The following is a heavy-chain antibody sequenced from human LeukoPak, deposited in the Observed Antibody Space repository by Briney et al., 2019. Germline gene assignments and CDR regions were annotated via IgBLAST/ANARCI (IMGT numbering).Heavy chain of an antibody. CDR3: TTDRWYSADH. D-gene: IGHD2-15*01. J-gene: IGHJ5*02. Sequence: PGGSLRLSCTVSGFIFSDSWMAWIRQAPGKGLEWVAIIEKNGSGKNYVDSVKGRFIISRDNAKNSLFLQMDSLKVEATAIYYCTTDRWYSADHWGQGTLVTVSS. V-gene: IGHV3-7*03. CDR2: IEKNGSGK. CDR1: GFIFSDSW.